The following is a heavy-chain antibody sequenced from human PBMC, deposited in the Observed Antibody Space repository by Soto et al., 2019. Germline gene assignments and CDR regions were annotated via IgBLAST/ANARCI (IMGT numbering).Heavy chain of an antibody. Sequence: GGSLRLACAGTGFTFSSYSMNWVRQAPGKGLEWVSCVSSSSSYIFYADSVKGRFTISRDNAEDSLHLQMNSLRAEDTAVYYCARGGGYYDTSGYNRDTFDMWGQGTMVTVSS. CDR3: ARGGGYYDTSGYNRDTFDM. V-gene: IGHV3-21*01. D-gene: IGHD3-22*01. J-gene: IGHJ3*02. CDR2: VSSSSSYI. CDR1: GFTFSSYS.